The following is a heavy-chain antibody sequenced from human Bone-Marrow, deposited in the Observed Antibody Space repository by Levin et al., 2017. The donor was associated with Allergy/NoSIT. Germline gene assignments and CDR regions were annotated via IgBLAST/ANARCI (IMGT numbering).Heavy chain of an antibody. V-gene: IGHV1-24*01. CDR2: FDPEDGET. CDR1: GYTLTELS. D-gene: IGHD3-3*01. CDR3: ATLNTIFGVVITKGANAFDI. J-gene: IGHJ3*02. Sequence: ASVKVSCKVSGYTLTELSMHWVRQAPGKGLEWMGGFDPEDGETIYAQKFQGRVTMTEDTSTDTAYMELSSLRSEDTAVYYCATLNTIFGVVITKGANAFDIWGQGTMVTVSS.